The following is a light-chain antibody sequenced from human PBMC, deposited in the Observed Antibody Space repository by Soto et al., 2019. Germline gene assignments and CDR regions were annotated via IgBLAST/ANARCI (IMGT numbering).Light chain of an antibody. CDR1: QSVFYNSNNKNF. CDR3: QQYSSTPRT. Sequence: DIVLTQSPDSLAVSLGERATINCRSSQSVFYNSNNKNFLAWYQQKPGQPPKLLIYWASTREPGVPDRFSGSGSGTDFTLTISSLQAEDVAIYYCQQYSSTPRTFGGGTKVEI. J-gene: IGKJ4*01. CDR2: WAS. V-gene: IGKV4-1*01.